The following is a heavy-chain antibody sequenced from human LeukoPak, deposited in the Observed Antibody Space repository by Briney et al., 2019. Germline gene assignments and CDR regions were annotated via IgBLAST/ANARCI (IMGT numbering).Heavy chain of an antibody. CDR1: GYTFTGYY. Sequence: ASVKVSCKASGYTFTGYYMHWVRQAPGQGLEWMGWISAYNDNTNYAQKLQGRVTMTTDTSTSTAYMELRSLRSDDTAVYYCARTDGDYGDYGTWGQGTLVTVSS. V-gene: IGHV1-18*04. CDR3: ARTDGDYGDYGT. D-gene: IGHD4-17*01. CDR2: ISAYNDNT. J-gene: IGHJ5*02.